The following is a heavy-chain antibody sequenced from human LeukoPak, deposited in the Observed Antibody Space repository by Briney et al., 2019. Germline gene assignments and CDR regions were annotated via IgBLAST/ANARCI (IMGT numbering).Heavy chain of an antibody. D-gene: IGHD3-10*01. CDR2: IKSKTDGWTT. Sequence: GGSLRLSCAACGFTVNNAWMSWVRQAPGKGLEWVGRIKSKTDGWTTDYAAPVKGRFTISRDDSKNTLYVQMNSLKTEDTAVYYCTTAYYYGSGTALDYWGQGTLVTVSS. CDR3: TTAYYYGSGTALDY. V-gene: IGHV3-15*01. CDR1: GFTVNNAW. J-gene: IGHJ4*02.